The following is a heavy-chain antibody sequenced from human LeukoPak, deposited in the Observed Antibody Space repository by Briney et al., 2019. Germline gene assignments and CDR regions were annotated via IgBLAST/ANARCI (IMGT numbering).Heavy chain of an antibody. CDR1: GGSISSSSYY. J-gene: IGHJ5*02. V-gene: IGHV4-39*01. D-gene: IGHD3-10*01. Sequence: SETLSLTCTVSGGSISSSSYYWGWIRRPPGKGLEWIGSIYYSGSTYYNPSLKSRVTISVDTSKNQFSLKLSSVTAADTAVYYCARRRPGSYYNGPLETFDPWGQGTLVTVSS. CDR3: ARRRPGSYYNGPLETFDP. CDR2: IYYSGST.